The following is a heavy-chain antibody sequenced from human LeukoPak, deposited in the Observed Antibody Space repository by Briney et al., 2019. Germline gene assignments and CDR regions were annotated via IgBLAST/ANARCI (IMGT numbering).Heavy chain of an antibody. Sequence: GGSLRLSCAASGFTFSSYAMHWVRQAPGQGLEWVSTIGTASDTYYPGSVEGRFTLSRDNAKNSLYLQMNSLTAGDTAVYYCARGPPRGKYYYMDVWGKGTTVTVSS. CDR3: ARGPPRGKYYYMDV. CDR1: GFTFSSYA. D-gene: IGHD1-1*01. V-gene: IGHV3-13*01. J-gene: IGHJ6*03. CDR2: IGTASDT.